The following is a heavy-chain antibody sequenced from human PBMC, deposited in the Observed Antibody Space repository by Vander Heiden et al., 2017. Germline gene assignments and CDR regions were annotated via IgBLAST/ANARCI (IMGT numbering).Heavy chain of an antibody. D-gene: IGHD1-1*01. CDR1: GFTFSSCS. Sequence: EVQLVESGGGLVQPGGSLRLSCAASGFTFSSCSMNWVRQAPGKGLEWVSYISSSSSTIYYADSVKGRFTISRDNAKNALYLQMNSLRDEDTAVYYCATARMEYYYYGMDVWGQGTTVTVSS. CDR3: ATARMEYYYYGMDV. J-gene: IGHJ6*02. V-gene: IGHV3-48*02. CDR2: ISSSSSTI.